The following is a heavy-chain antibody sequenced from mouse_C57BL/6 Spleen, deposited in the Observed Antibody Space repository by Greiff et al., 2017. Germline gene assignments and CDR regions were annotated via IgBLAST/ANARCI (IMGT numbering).Heavy chain of an antibody. J-gene: IGHJ1*03. D-gene: IGHD2-4*01. CDR3: AKERGYDYDGYFDV. CDR2: IDPSDSET. CDR1: GYTFTSYW. Sequence: QVQLKQPGAELVRPGSSVKLSCKASGYTFTSYWMHWVKQRPIQGLEWIGNIDPSDSETHYNQKFKDKATLTVDKSSSTAYMQLSSLTSEDSAVDYCAKERGYDYDGYFDVGGTGTTVTVSS. V-gene: IGHV1-52*01.